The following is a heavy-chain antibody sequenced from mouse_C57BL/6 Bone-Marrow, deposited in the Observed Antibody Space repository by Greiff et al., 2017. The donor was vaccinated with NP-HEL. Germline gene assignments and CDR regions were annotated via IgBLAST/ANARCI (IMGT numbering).Heavy chain of an antibody. V-gene: IGHV5-4*03. CDR1: GFTFSSYA. J-gene: IGHJ1*03. Sequence: EVKLMESGGGLVKPGGSLKLSCAASGFTFSSYAMSWVRQTPEKRLEWVATISDGGSYTYYPDNVKGRFTISRDNAKNNLYLQMSHLKSEDTAMYYCARVNYWYFDVWGTGTTVTVSS. CDR3: ARVNYWYFDV. CDR2: ISDGGSYT.